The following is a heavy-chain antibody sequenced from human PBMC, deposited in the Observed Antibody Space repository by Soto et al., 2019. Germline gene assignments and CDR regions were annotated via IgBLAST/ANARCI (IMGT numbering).Heavy chain of an antibody. D-gene: IGHD3-10*01. CDR2: IYYSGST. J-gene: IGHJ4*02. CDR1: GGSISSSSYY. CDR3: ASPEKYYYGSGSYYFFDY. V-gene: IGHV4-39*01. Sequence: SETLSLTCTVSGGSISSSSYYWGWIRQPPGKGLEWIGSIYYSGSTYYNPSLKSRVTISVDTSKNQFSLKLSSVTAADTAVYYCASPEKYYYGSGSYYFFDYWGQGTLVTVSS.